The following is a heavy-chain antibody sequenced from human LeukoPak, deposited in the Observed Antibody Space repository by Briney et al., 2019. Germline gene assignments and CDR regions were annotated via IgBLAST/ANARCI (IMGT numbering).Heavy chain of an antibody. CDR1: GFTFSSYA. J-gene: IGHJ4*02. CDR2: ISYDGSNK. Sequence: PGRSLRLSCAASGFTFSSYAMHWVRQAPGKGLEWVAVISYDGSNKYYADSVKGRFTISRDNSKNTLYLQMNSLRAEDTAVYYCAKGGSSSSDGYWGQGTLVTVSS. D-gene: IGHD6-6*01. V-gene: IGHV3-30-3*01. CDR3: AKGGSSSSDGY.